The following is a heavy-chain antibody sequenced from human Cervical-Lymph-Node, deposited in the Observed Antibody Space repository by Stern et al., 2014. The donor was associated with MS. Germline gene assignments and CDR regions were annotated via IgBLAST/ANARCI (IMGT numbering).Heavy chain of an antibody. CDR2: VSTSGST. V-gene: IGHV4-61*02. D-gene: IGHD5-12*01. J-gene: IGHJ4*02. CDR3: AIHGYDWSYFDF. Sequence: QVQLQESGPGLVKPSQTLSLTCTVSGDSMSSGSYYWSWIRQPAEKGLEWIGRVSTSGSTNYNPSLKSRVTISIDTSQNPVPLKLSSVTAADTGVYYCAIHGYDWSYFDFWGQGTLVTVSS. CDR1: GDSMSSGSYY.